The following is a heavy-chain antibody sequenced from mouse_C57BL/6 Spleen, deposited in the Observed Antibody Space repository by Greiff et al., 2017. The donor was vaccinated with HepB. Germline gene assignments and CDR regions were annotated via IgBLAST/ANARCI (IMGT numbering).Heavy chain of an antibody. CDR3: TEGDWDAY. J-gene: IGHJ3*01. V-gene: IGHV1-15*01. CDR1: GYTFTDYE. Sequence: VQLQQSGAELVRPGASVTLSCKASGYTFTDYEMHWVKQTPVHGLEWIGAIDPETGGTAYNQKFKGKAILTAYKSSSTAYMELRSLTSGDSAVYYCTEGDWDAYWGQGTLVTVSA. CDR2: IDPETGGT. D-gene: IGHD4-1*01.